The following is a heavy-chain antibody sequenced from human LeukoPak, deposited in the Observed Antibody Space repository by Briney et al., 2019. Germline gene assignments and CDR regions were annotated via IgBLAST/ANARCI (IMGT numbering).Heavy chain of an antibody. CDR3: TSSEIYDSSGSPVY. V-gene: IGHV3-15*01. J-gene: IGHJ4*02. Sequence: GGSLRLSCAASGFTFSSWVRQAPGKGLEWVGRIKSKTDGGTTDYAAPVKGRFTISRDDSKNTLYLQMNSLKTEDTAVYYRTSSEIYDSSGSPVYWGQGTLVTVSS. D-gene: IGHD3-22*01. CDR1: GFTFS. CDR2: IKSKTDGGTT.